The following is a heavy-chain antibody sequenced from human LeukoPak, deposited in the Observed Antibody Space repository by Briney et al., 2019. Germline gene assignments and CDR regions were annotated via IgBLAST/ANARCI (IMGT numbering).Heavy chain of an antibody. CDR3: AKDGVRPDFGDYYSANF. CDR2: TSGSGDRK. V-gene: IGHV3-23*01. CDR1: GLTFSRYA. D-gene: IGHD4-17*01. Sequence: GGSLRLSCAASGLTFSRYAMTWVRQAPGKGLEWVSSTSGSGDRKYYADSVKGRFTISRDNSKNTLYLQMNSLRAEDTAVYYCAKDGVRPDFGDYYSANFWGQGTLVTVSS. J-gene: IGHJ4*02.